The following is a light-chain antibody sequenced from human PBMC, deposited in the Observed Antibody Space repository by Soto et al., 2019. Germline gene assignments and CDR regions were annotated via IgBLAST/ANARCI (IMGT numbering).Light chain of an antibody. CDR2: EVS. V-gene: IGLV2-14*01. Sequence: QSVLTQPASVSRSPGQSITISCTGTTSDVGDYNYVSWYQQHPGKVPKVLIYEVSNRPSGVSYRFSGSKSGNTASLTISGLQAEDEASYNCQACDKSLSAYAFGPGTKVTVL. CDR3: QACDKSLSAYA. J-gene: IGLJ1*01. CDR1: TSDVGDYNY.